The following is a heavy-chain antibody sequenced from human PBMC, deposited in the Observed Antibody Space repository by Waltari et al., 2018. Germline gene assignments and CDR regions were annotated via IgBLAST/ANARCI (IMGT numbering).Heavy chain of an antibody. Sequence: QVQLQESGPGLVEPSGTLSLTCTVSGGTISGSGYYWGWLRQTPGKGLEWVACIYHDGTSYYTPSLKSRVTISVDTSENKFSLKLNSVTAADTAIYYCARPGSSSPYYWFNPWGQGILVTVSS. J-gene: IGHJ5*02. V-gene: IGHV4-39*01. CDR2: IYHDGTS. CDR1: GGTISGSGYY. CDR3: ARPGSSSPYYWFNP. D-gene: IGHD2-2*01.